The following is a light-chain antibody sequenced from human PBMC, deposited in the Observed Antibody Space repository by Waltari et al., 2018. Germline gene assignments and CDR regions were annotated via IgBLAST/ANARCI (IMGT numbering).Light chain of an antibody. CDR1: SSDVGGYDF. V-gene: IGLV2-11*01. J-gene: IGLJ3*02. CDR2: YAS. Sequence: QSALTQPRSVSGPPGQSVTISCTGTSSDVGGYDFLSWYQQHPGKAPKLIMYYASQRPSGVPERFSGSKSGNAASPTITGLQAEDEAEYYCCSHAGSDTFWVFGGGTKVTVL. CDR3: CSHAGSDTFWV.